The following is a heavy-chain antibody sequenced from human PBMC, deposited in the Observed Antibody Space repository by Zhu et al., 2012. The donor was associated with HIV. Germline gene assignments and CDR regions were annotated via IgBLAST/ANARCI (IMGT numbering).Heavy chain of an antibody. CDR3: ARGQDVSYCGSDCYSNWFDP. Sequence: QVQLQESGPGLVKPSETLSLTCAVSGYSISSGYCWGWIRQPPGKGLEWIASIYHSGNTFYNPSLKSRVTMSVDASENQFSLKLSSVTAADTAVYYCARGQDVSYCGSDCYSNWFDPWGQGTLVTVSS. CDR1: GYSISSGYC. J-gene: IGHJ5*02. V-gene: IGHV4-38-2*01. CDR2: IYHSGNT. D-gene: IGHD2-21*02.